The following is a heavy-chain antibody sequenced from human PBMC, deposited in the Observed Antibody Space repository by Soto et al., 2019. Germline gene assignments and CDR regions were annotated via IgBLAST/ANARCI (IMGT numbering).Heavy chain of an antibody. CDR3: ARDRVATRQFDY. D-gene: IGHD5-12*01. Sequence: GASVKVSCKASGYTFTSYAMHWVRQAPGQRLEWMGWINAGNGNTKYSQKFQGRVTITRDTSASTAYMELSSLRSEDTAVYYCARDRVATRQFDYWGQGTLVTVSS. CDR2: INAGNGNT. CDR1: GYTFTSYA. V-gene: IGHV1-3*01. J-gene: IGHJ4*02.